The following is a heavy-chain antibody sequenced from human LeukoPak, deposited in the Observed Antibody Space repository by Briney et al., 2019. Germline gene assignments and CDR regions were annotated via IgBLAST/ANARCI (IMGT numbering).Heavy chain of an antibody. CDR2: ISGSGGST. CDR3: AKDQDRRYDILTGYYYYYYGMDV. CDR1: GLTVSGDY. J-gene: IGHJ6*02. V-gene: IGHV3-23*01. D-gene: IGHD3-9*01. Sequence: GGSLRLSCAASGLTVSGDYMTWVRQAPGKGLEWVSAISGSGGSTYYADSVKGRFTISRDNSKNTLYLQMNSLRAEDTAVYYCAKDQDRRYDILTGYYYYYYGMDVWGQGTTVTVSS.